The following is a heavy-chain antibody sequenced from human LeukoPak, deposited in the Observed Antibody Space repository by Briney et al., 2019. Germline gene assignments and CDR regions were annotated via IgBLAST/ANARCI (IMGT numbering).Heavy chain of an antibody. CDR2: INPSGGST. V-gene: IGHV1-46*01. D-gene: IGHD3-22*01. Sequence: GASVKVSCKASGFTFTGHYMHWMRQAPGQGLEWMGIINPSGGSTSYAQKFQGRVTMTRDTSTSTVYMELSSLRSEDTALYYCATHLHYYDRSGFYSGSSFDYWGQGTLVAVSS. CDR1: GFTFTGHY. CDR3: ATHLHYYDRSGFYSGSSFDY. J-gene: IGHJ4*02.